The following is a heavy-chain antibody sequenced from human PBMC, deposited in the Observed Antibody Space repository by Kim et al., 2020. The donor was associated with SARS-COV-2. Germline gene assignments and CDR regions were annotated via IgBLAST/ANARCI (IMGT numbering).Heavy chain of an antibody. D-gene: IGHD6-19*01. CDR2: ISSSSSTI. Sequence: GGSLRLSCAASGFTFSSYSMNWVRQAPGKGLEWVSYISSSSSTIYYADSVKGRFTISRDNAKNSLYLQMNSLRDEDTAVYYCARDCEMGSVAGFRFDPWGQGTLVTVSS. J-gene: IGHJ5*02. CDR1: GFTFSSYS. V-gene: IGHV3-48*02. CDR3: ARDCEMGSVAGFRFDP.